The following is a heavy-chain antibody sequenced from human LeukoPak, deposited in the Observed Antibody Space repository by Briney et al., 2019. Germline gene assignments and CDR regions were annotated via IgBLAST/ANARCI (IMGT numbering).Heavy chain of an antibody. CDR3: ARLSVGLDWRFLEWLFPNWFDP. Sequence: SETLSLTCTVSGGSISSGNYYWGWIRQPPGRGLEWIGSVYYSRGTYYNPSLKSRVTISVDTSKNQFSLKLSSVTAADTAVYYCARLSVGLDWRFLEWLFPNWFDPWGQGTLVTVSS. CDR1: GGSISSGNYY. D-gene: IGHD3-3*01. J-gene: IGHJ5*02. V-gene: IGHV4-39*07. CDR2: VYYSRGT.